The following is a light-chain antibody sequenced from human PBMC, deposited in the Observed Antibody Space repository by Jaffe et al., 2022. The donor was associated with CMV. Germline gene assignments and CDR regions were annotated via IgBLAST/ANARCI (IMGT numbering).Light chain of an antibody. CDR1: RSISSY. CDR3: QQSYTSPRT. Sequence: DIQMTQSPSSLSASVGDRVTITCRASRSISSYLNWYQQRPGMAPKLLIYAASTLHTGVPSRFSGSGSGTDFTLIISSLQPEDFATYYCQQSYTSPRTFGQGTKLEIK. CDR2: AAS. J-gene: IGKJ2*01. V-gene: IGKV1-39*01.